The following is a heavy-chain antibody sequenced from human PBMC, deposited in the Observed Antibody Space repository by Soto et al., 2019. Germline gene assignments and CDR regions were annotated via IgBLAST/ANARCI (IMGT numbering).Heavy chain of an antibody. Sequence: SETLSLTCTVSGGSISSSSYYWGWIRQPPGKGLEWVGSIYYSGSTYYNPSLKSRVTISVDTSKNQFSLKLSSVTAADTAVYYCATPFLGYSYGPFDYWGQGTLVTVSS. D-gene: IGHD5-18*01. J-gene: IGHJ4*02. CDR1: GGSISSSSYY. CDR3: ATPFLGYSYGPFDY. CDR2: IYYSGST. V-gene: IGHV4-39*01.